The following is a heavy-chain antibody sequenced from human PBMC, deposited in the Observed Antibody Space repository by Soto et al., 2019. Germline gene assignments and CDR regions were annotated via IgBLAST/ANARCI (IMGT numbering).Heavy chain of an antibody. CDR2: IYPGDSET. V-gene: IGHV5-51*01. CDR1: GYRFSKYW. Sequence: EVQLVQSGAVVKKAGESLKISCQVSGYRFSKYWIGWVRQMPGKGLESLGIIYPGDSETKYSPAFQGQVTISADTSISTAYLQWSSLKAADTAMYYCARRLTDSNGDPFEIWGQGTMVAVSS. J-gene: IGHJ3*02. D-gene: IGHD3-22*01. CDR3: ARRLTDSNGDPFEI.